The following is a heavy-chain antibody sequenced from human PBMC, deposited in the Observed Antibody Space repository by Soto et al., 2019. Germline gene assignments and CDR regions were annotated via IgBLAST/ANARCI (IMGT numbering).Heavy chain of an antibody. J-gene: IGHJ4*02. D-gene: IGHD3-9*01. CDR1: FGPISNYY. Sequence: SETLSLTCTFSFGPISNYYCSWFRQPPGQGLEWIGYMGYSGYTSYNPSLRSRVSISLDTSKNQFSLKLSSVTAADTAVYYCVRFWPPPYSDALTDYTDAFDYWGQGTLVT. CDR2: MGYSGYT. CDR3: VRFWPPPYSDALTDYTDAFDY. V-gene: IGHV4-59*08.